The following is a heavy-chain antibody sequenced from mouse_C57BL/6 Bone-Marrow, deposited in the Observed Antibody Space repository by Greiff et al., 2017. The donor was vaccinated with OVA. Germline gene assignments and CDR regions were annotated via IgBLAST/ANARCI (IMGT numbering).Heavy chain of an antibody. CDR2: IDPETGGT. D-gene: IGHD2-4*01. CDR1: GYTFTDYE. CDR3: TRYPLIYYDYDEDLNFDY. J-gene: IGHJ2*01. Sequence: VQLQESGAELVRPGASVTLSCKASGYTFTDYEMHWVKQTPVHGLEWIGAIDPETGGTAYNQKFKGKAILTADKSSSTAYMELRSLTSEDSAVYYCTRYPLIYYDYDEDLNFDYWGQGTTLTVSS. V-gene: IGHV1-15*01.